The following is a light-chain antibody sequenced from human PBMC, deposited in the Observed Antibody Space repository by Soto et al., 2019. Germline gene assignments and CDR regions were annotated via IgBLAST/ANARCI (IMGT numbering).Light chain of an antibody. CDR1: QGISSY. CDR2: AAA. J-gene: IGKJ2*01. CDR3: QQYFSYPYT. V-gene: IGKV1-8*01. Sequence: AIRMTQSPSSFSASTGDRVTITCRVSQGISSYLAWYQQKPGKAPNLLIYAAATLQRGAPSRFSGSGSGTDFTLTISRLQSEDFATYYCQQYFSYPYTFGQGTKLEI.